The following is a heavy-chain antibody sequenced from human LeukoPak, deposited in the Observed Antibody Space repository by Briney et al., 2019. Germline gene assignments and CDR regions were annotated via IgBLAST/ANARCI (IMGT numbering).Heavy chain of an antibody. V-gene: IGHV4-39*07. D-gene: IGHD6-6*01. Sequence: SETLSLTCTVSGGSISSTTNYWGWIRQPPEKGLEWIGSIYYSGSTSYNPSLKSRVTISVDTSKNEFSVNLSSVTAADTAIYYCARISSIAARPYAFDIWGPGTMVTVSS. J-gene: IGHJ3*02. CDR1: GGSISSTTNY. CDR2: IYYSGST. CDR3: ARISSIAARPYAFDI.